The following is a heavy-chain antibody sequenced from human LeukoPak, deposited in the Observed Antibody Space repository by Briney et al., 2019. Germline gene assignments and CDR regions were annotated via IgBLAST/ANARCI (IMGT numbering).Heavy chain of an antibody. V-gene: IGHV3-15*01. CDR1: EFTFSIYA. D-gene: IGHD3-22*01. Sequence: PGRSLRLSCAASEFTFSIYAMSWVRQAPGKGLEWVGRIKSKTDGGTTDYAAPVKGRFTISRDDSKNTLYLQMNSLKTEDTAVYYCTTGGGVVVNWGGQGTLVTVSS. CDR2: IKSKTDGGTT. J-gene: IGHJ4*02. CDR3: TTGGGVVVNW.